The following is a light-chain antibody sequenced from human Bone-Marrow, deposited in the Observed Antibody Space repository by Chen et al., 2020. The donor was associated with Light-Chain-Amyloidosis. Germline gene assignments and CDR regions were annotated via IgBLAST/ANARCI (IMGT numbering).Light chain of an antibody. V-gene: IGKV3-11*01. CDR1: QSVNNY. CDR3: QQRASWPGT. J-gene: IGKJ3*01. Sequence: EIVLTQSPGTLSLSPGERATLSCRAGQSVNNYLAWYQQKPGQAPKLLIYDAYNRAAGIPDRFSGSGSGTDFTLTISSLEPEDFAVYYCQQRASWPGTFGPGTKVDIK. CDR2: DAY.